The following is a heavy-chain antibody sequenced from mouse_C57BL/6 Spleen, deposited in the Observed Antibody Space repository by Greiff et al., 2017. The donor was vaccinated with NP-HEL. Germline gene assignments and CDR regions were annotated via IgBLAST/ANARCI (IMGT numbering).Heavy chain of an antibody. CDR2: IHPNSGST. CDR1: GYTFTSYW. Sequence: QVQLQQPGAELVKPGASVKLSCKASGYTFTSYWMHWVKQRPGQGREWIGMIHPNSGSTNYNEKFKSKATLTVDKSSSTAYMQLSSLTSEDSAVYYCARYSSGYAMDYWGQGTSVTVSS. V-gene: IGHV1-64*01. D-gene: IGHD3-1*01. J-gene: IGHJ4*01. CDR3: ARYSSGYAMDY.